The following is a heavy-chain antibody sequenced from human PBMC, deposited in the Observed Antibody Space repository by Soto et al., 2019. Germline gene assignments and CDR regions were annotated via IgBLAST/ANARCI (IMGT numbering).Heavy chain of an antibody. CDR2: MYYSGST. D-gene: IGHD2-8*02. J-gene: IGHJ3*01. Sequence: SETLSLTCTVSGGSISSYYWNWIRQSPGKGLEWIGYMYYSGSTKYNPSLKSRVTISLDTSKNQFSLNLRSVTAADTAVYYCARGIVLVVSDKKYTDVFDFWGQGKMVTVPS. CDR3: ARGIVLVVSDKKYTDVFDF. CDR1: GGSISSYY. V-gene: IGHV4-59*01.